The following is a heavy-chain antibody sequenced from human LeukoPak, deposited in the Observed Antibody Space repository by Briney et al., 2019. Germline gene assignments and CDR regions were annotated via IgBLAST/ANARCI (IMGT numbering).Heavy chain of an antibody. J-gene: IGHJ5*02. D-gene: IGHD4-23*01. CDR2: ISAYNGNT. Sequence: ASVKVSCKASGYTFTSYGISWVRQAPGQGLEWMGWISAYNGNTNYAQKLQGRVTMTTDTSTSTAYMELRSLRPDDTAVYYCARATPRHYGGPMGGNWFDPWGQGTLVTVSS. CDR1: GYTFTSYG. CDR3: ARATPRHYGGPMGGNWFDP. V-gene: IGHV1-18*01.